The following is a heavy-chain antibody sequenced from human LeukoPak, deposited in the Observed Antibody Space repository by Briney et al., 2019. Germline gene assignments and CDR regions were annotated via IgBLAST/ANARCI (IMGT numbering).Heavy chain of an antibody. CDR1: GFTFSSYA. J-gene: IGHJ4*02. CDR3: ATPEKQWHIFDY. CDR2: ISFDGSNK. D-gene: IGHD6-19*01. V-gene: IGHV3-30*04. Sequence: GGSLRLSRAASGFTFSSYAMHWVRQAPGKGLEWVAVISFDGSNKYYADSVKGRFTISRDNSKNTLYLQMNSLRAEDTAVYYCATPEKQWHIFDYWGQGTLVTVSS.